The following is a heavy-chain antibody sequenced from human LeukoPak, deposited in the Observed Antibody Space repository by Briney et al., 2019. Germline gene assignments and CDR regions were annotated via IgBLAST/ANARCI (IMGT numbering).Heavy chain of an antibody. CDR3: ASELDYYDSSGYPY. Sequence: GGSLRLSCAASGFTFSSYAMEWVRQAPGKGLEWVSSITGSSDSIYYADSVKGRFTISRDNAKNSLYLQMNSLRAEDTAVYHRASELDYYDSSGYPYWGQGTLVTVSS. J-gene: IGHJ4*02. CDR1: GFTFSSYA. D-gene: IGHD3-22*01. V-gene: IGHV3-21*01. CDR2: ITGSSDSI.